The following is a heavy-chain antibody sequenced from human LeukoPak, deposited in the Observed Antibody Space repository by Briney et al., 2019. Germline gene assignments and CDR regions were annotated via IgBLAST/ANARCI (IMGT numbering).Heavy chain of an antibody. J-gene: IGHJ4*02. CDR1: GFTFGRYW. Sequence: GGSLRLSCAGSGFTFGRYWMSWVRQAPGKGLEWVASINQGGSRLHYLDSVTGRFIISRDDAQNSPFLQMTRLRVDDTAVYYCARLKDDVTKLDYWGQGTLVSVSS. D-gene: IGHD2-8*01. V-gene: IGHV3-7*01. CDR3: ARLKDDVTKLDY. CDR2: INQGGSRL.